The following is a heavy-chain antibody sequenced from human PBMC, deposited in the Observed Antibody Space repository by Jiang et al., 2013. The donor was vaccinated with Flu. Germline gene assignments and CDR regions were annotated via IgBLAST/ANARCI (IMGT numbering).Heavy chain of an antibody. Sequence: VKSGAEVKKPGASVKVSCVASGYTFTDYFIHWVRQAPGQGLEWMGWIKIRTGETNYGQRFQDRVTLTRDTSINTAYMELSGLRSADTAVYYCARDPDTPMPIDFWGQGTLVTVSS. D-gene: IGHD5-18*01. CDR3: ARDPDTPMPIDF. CDR1: GYTFTDYF. J-gene: IGHJ4*02. CDR2: IKIRTGET. V-gene: IGHV1-2*02.